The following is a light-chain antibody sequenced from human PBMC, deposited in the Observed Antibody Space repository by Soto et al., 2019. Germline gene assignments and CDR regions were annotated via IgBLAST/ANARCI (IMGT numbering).Light chain of an antibody. CDR3: ASWDDRLNGPV. V-gene: IGLV2-11*01. Sequence: QSALTQPRSVSGSPGQSVTVSCTGTSSDVGGYNYVSWYQQHPGRAPQLILYNVNERPSGVPDRFSGSKSDNTASLAISGLHSEDGVDYYCASWDDRLNGPVFGGGTKLTVL. J-gene: IGLJ3*02. CDR1: SSDVGGYNY. CDR2: NVN.